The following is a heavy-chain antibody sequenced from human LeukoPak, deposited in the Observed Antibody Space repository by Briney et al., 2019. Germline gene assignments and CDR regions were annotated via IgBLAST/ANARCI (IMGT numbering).Heavy chain of an antibody. CDR3: ASRGIAAAETFDY. Sequence: SETLSLTCAVYGGSFSGYYWSWIRQPPGKGLEWLGEINHSGSTNYNPSLKSRVTISVDTSKNQFSLKLSSVTAADTAVYYCASRGIAAAETFDYWGQGTLVTVSS. D-gene: IGHD6-13*01. J-gene: IGHJ4*02. CDR1: GGSFSGYY. CDR2: INHSGST. V-gene: IGHV4-34*01.